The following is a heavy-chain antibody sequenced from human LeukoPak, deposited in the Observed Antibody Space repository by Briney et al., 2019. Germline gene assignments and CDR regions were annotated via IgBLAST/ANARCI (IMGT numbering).Heavy chain of an antibody. V-gene: IGHV3-23*01. CDR3: AKGDCGSTSCPRTDAFDI. J-gene: IGHJ3*02. CDR1: GFTFSSYA. CDR2: ISGSGGST. Sequence: GGSLRLSCAASGFTFSSYAMSWVRQAPGKGLEWVSAISGSGGSTYYADSVKGRFTISRDNSKNTLYLQMNSLRAEDTAVYYCAKGDCGSTSCPRTDAFDIWGQGTMVTVSS. D-gene: IGHD2-2*01.